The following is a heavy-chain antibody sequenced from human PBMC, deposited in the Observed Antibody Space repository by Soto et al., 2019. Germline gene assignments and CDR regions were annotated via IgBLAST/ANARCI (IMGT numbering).Heavy chain of an antibody. D-gene: IGHD2-8*02. CDR2: ISSDGSNK. CDR1: GFTFSNYD. J-gene: IGHJ5*02. Sequence: QVQLVESGGGVVQPGRSLRLSCAASGFTFSNYDMHWVRQAPGKGLEWVAVISSDGSNKYDADSVKGRFTISRDNSKNTLYLQMNSLRAEDTAMYYCANIPGARWQIPWFDPWGQGTLVTVSS. V-gene: IGHV3-30*18. CDR3: ANIPGARWQIPWFDP.